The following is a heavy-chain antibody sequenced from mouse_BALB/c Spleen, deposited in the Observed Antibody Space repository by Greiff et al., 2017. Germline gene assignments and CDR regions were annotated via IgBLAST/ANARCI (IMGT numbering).Heavy chain of an antibody. V-gene: IGHV5-9-3*01. D-gene: IGHD2-12*01. J-gene: IGHJ4*01. CDR3: ARHEDHRRRYAMDY. CDR1: GFTFSSYA. Sequence: EVKLMESGGGLVKPGGSLKLSCAASGFTFSSYAMSWVRQTPEKRLEWVATISSGGSYTYYPDSVKGRFTISRDNAKNTLYLQMSSLRSEDTAMYYCARHEDHRRRYAMDYWGQGTSVTVSS. CDR2: ISSGGSYT.